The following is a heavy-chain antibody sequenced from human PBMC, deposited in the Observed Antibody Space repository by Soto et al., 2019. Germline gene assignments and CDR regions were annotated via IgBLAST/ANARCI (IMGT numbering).Heavy chain of an antibody. V-gene: IGHV4-39*01. J-gene: IGHJ3*02. D-gene: IGHD2-2*01. CDR2: IYYSRST. CDR3: ARSLGFCISTSCYPDAFDI. Sequence: SESLPLTCTVSGGSTRCSTYCWGWIRQPSWKGLEWIGTIYYSRSTYFNPSLKSRVTISVDTSKNQFSLKLSSVTAADTAVYYCARSLGFCISTSCYPDAFDIWGQGTMVT. CDR1: GGSTRCSTYC.